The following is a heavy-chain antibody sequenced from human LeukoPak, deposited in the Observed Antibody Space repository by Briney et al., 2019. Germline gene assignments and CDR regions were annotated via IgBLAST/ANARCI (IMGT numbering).Heavy chain of an antibody. J-gene: IGHJ6*03. CDR1: GGSLNTPNYY. D-gene: IGHD3-22*01. V-gene: IGHV3-23*01. CDR3: AKGSGYYPSYYYYYMDV. Sequence: PSETLSLTCTVSGGSLNTPNYYWGWIRQAPGKGLEWVSAISGSGGSTYYADSVKGRFTISRDNSKNTLYLQMNSLRAEDTAVYYCAKGSGYYPSYYYYYMDVWGKGTTVTTSS. CDR2: ISGSGGST.